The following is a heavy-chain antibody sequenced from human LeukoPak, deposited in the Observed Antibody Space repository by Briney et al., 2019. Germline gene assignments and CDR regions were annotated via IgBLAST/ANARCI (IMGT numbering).Heavy chain of an antibody. CDR2: ISGSGGST. CDR3: AKDQGEEYYDFWSGPFQH. V-gene: IGHV3-23*01. Sequence: QPGGSLRLSCAASGFTFSSYAMSWVRQAPGKGLEWVSAISGSGGSTYYADSVKGRFTISRDNSKNTLYLQMNSLSAEDTAVYYCAKDQGEEYYDFWSGPFQHWGQGTLVTVSS. J-gene: IGHJ1*01. D-gene: IGHD3-3*01. CDR1: GFTFSSYA.